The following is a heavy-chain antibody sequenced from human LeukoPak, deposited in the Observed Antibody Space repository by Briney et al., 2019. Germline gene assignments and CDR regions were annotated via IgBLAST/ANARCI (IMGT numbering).Heavy chain of an antibody. J-gene: IGHJ6*02. D-gene: IGHD6-13*01. Sequence: GRSLRLSCAASGFTFSSYAMHWVRQAPGKGLEWVAVISYDGSNKYYADSVKGRFTISRDNSKNTLYLQMNSLRAEDTAVYYCAAPPPLYSRDYYGMDVWGQGTTVTVSS. CDR2: ISYDGSNK. V-gene: IGHV3-30-3*01. CDR1: GFTFSSYA. CDR3: AAPPPLYSRDYYGMDV.